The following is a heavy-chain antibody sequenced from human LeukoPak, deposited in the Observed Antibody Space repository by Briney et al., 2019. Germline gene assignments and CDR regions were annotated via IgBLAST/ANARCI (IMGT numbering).Heavy chain of an antibody. CDR2: INSDGSST. D-gene: IGHD2-2*02. V-gene: IGHV3-74*01. CDR1: GFTFSSYW. J-gene: IGHJ5*02. Sequence: PGGSLRLSCATSGFTFSSYWMHWVRQAPGKGLVWVSRINSDGSSTSYADSVKGRFTISRDNAKNTLYLQMNSLRAEDTAVYYCAREDQLLYFGLGPWGQGTLVTVSS. CDR3: AREDQLLYFGLGP.